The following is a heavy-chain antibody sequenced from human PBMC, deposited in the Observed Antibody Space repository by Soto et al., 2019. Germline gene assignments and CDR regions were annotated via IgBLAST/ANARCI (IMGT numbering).Heavy chain of an antibody. J-gene: IGHJ4*02. V-gene: IGHV3-23*01. CDR2: ISARGGSS. Sequence: EVQLLESGGGLVQPGGSLRLSYVASGFSFSSYAMVWVRQAPGKGLEWVSVISARGGSSYFADTVKGRFTISRDNSKNLLSLEMNSLRAEDTAIYFCAKGSIEYSASVDNWGQGTLVLVSS. CDR1: GFSFSSYA. D-gene: IGHD5-12*01. CDR3: AKGSIEYSASVDN.